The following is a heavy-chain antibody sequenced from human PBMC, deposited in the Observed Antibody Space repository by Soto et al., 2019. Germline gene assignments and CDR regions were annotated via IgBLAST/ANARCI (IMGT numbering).Heavy chain of an antibody. CDR2: IKSKTDGGTT. CDR3: ARDETQTFRSYVYHYGVDV. Sequence: PGGSLRLSCAASGFTFSNAWMSWVRQAPGKGLEWVGRIKSKTDGGTTDYAAPVKGRFTISRDDSKNTLYLQMNSLRVEDTAVYYCARDETQTFRSYVYHYGVDVWGQGTTVTVSS. J-gene: IGHJ6*02. CDR1: GFTFSNAW. D-gene: IGHD3-16*01. V-gene: IGHV3-15*05.